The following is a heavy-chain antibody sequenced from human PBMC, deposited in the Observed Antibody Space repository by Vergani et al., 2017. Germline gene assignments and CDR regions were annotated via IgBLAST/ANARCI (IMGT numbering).Heavy chain of an antibody. D-gene: IGHD4-17*01. CDR2: IYHSGST. CDR3: ARVRDGDYDY. J-gene: IGHJ4*02. V-gene: IGHV4-38-2*01. CDR1: GYSISSGYY. Sequence: QVQLQESGPGLVKPSETLSLTCAVSGYSISSGYYWGWIRQPPGKGLEWIGRIYHSGSTSYNQSLKSRVTISVDTSKNQFSLKLSSVTAADTAVYYCARVRDGDYDYWGQGTLVTVSS.